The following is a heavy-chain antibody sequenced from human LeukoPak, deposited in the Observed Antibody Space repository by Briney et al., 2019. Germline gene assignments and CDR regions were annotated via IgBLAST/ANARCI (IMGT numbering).Heavy chain of an antibody. D-gene: IGHD6-6*01. CDR3: ARTFEYSSSSGDY. Sequence: VASVKVSCKASGYTFTSYDISWVRQATGQGLEWMGWMNPNSGNTGYAQKFQGRVTITRNTSISTAYMELSSLRSEDTAVYYCARTFEYSSSSGDYWGQGTLVTVSS. J-gene: IGHJ4*02. V-gene: IGHV1-8*03. CDR1: GYTFTSYD. CDR2: MNPNSGNT.